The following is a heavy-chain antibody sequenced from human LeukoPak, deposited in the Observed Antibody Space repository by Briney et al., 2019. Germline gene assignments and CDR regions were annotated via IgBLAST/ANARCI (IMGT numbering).Heavy chain of an antibody. CDR3: AKEGKGSSRYSIIVGAPDY. D-gene: IGHD1-26*01. V-gene: IGHV3-23*01. J-gene: IGHJ4*02. CDR1: GFTFSSYA. Sequence: PGGSLRLSCAASGFTFSSYAMSWVRQAPGKGLEWVSAISGSGGSTYYADSVKGRFTISRDNSKNTLYLQMNSLRAEDTAVYYCAKEGKGSSRYSIIVGAPDYWGQGTLVTVSS. CDR2: ISGSGGST.